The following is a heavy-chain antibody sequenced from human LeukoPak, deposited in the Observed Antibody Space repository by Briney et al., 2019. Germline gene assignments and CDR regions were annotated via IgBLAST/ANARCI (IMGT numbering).Heavy chain of an antibody. D-gene: IGHD3-10*01. Sequence: ASVKVSCKASGYTFTSYAMHWVRQAPGQRLEWMGWINAGNGNIKYSQKFQGRVTITRDTSASTAYMELSSLRSEDTAVYYCASTLKPKPGELLSRVYYYYGMDVWGQGTTVTVSS. V-gene: IGHV1-3*01. CDR2: INAGNGNI. CDR3: ASTLKPKPGELLSRVYYYYGMDV. J-gene: IGHJ6*02. CDR1: GYTFTSYA.